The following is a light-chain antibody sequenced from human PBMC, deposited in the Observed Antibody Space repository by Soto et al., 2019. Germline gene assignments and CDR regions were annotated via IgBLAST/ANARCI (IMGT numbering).Light chain of an antibody. V-gene: IGKV1-8*01. CDR1: QGISSY. CDR2: AAS. Sequence: AIRMTQSPSSLSASTGDRDTITCRASQGISSYLAWYQQKPAKAPKLLIYAASTLQSGVPSRFSGSGSGTDFTLTISLLQSEDFATYDFQQYYSYPFSFGPGTKVDIK. CDR3: QQYYSYPFS. J-gene: IGKJ3*01.